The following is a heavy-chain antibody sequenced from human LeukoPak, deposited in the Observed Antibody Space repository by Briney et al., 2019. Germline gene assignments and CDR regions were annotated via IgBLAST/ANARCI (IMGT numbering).Heavy chain of an antibody. Sequence: SGGSLRLSCAASGFTFSSYWMSWVRQAPGKGLEWVANIKQDGSEKYYVDSVKVGFTISRDNAKNSLYLQLHSLRAEDTAVYYCASDSSGWGVAYWGQGTLVTVSS. CDR2: IKQDGSEK. J-gene: IGHJ4*02. D-gene: IGHD6-19*01. CDR3: ASDSSGWGVAY. CDR1: GFTFSSYW. V-gene: IGHV3-7*01.